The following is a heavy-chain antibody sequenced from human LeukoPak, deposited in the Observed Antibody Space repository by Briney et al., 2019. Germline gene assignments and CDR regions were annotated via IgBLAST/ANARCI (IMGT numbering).Heavy chain of an antibody. V-gene: IGHV1-2*02. Sequence: GASVTVSCRASGYTFTGYYMHWIRQPPGQGLEWMGWINPNSGRTSYAQKFQGRVTMTSDTPISTAYMDLSSLRSDDTALYYWARGTYYDSSTYSGVRLFDYWGQGTLVTVSS. J-gene: IGHJ4*02. CDR1: GYTFTGYY. D-gene: IGHD3-22*01. CDR2: INPNSGRT. CDR3: ARGTYYDSSTYSGVRLFDY.